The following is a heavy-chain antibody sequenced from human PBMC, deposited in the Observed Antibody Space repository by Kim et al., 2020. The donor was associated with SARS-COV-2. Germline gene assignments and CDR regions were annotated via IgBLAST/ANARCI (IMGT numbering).Heavy chain of an antibody. CDR2: RT. CDR3: ARFGGSSTFY. V-gene: IGHV4-39*01. D-gene: IGHD1-26*01. J-gene: IGHJ4*02. Sequence: RTYYNPSLRGRVTIAVDTDKNQFSLKLSSVTAADTAVYYCARFGGSSTFYWGQGTLVTVSS.